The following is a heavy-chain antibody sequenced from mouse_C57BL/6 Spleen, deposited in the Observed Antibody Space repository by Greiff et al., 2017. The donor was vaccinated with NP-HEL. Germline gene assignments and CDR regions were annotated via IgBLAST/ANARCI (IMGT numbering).Heavy chain of an antibody. CDR1: GFTFSSYA. Sequence: DVKLVESGAGLVKPGGSLKLSCAASGFTFSSYAMSWVRQTPEKRLEWVATISDGGSYTYYPDNVKGRFTISRDNAKNNLYLQMSHLKSEDTAMYYCAREEGLKDYAMDYWGQGTSVTVSS. CDR3: AREEGLKDYAMDY. V-gene: IGHV5-4*01. D-gene: IGHD3-3*01. CDR2: ISDGGSYT. J-gene: IGHJ4*01.